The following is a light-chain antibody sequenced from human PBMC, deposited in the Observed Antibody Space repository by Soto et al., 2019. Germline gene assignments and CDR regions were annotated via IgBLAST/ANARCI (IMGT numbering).Light chain of an antibody. CDR1: QSLLHSNGYNY. Sequence: DIVMTQSPLSLPVTPGEPASISCRSSQSLLHSNGYNYLDWYLQKPGQSPQLLIYLGSNRASGVPDRFSGSGSGTDFTLKISRVEAEDVAVYYCMQALQTPTFGQGTKVDIK. V-gene: IGKV2-28*01. J-gene: IGKJ1*01. CDR2: LGS. CDR3: MQALQTPT.